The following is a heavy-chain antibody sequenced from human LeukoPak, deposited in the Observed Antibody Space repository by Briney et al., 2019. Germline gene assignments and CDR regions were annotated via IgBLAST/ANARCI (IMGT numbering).Heavy chain of an antibody. CDR2: IRSKAYGGTT. D-gene: IGHD5/OR15-5a*01. J-gene: IGHJ4*02. CDR3: TRVSTATFGY. CDR1: GFTFGDYA. V-gene: IGHV3-49*04. Sequence: PGRSLSLSCTSSGFTFGDYAMSWVRQAPGKGLEWVGFIRSKAYGGTTEYAASVKGRFTISRDDSKSIAYLQMNSLKTEDTAVYYCTRVSTATFGYWGQGTLVTVSS.